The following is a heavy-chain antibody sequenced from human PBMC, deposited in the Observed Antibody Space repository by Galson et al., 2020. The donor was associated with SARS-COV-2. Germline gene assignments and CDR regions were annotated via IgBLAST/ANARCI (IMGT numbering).Heavy chain of an antibody. CDR2: IYHSGST. CDR1: GGSISSGGYS. V-gene: IGHV4-30-2*01. Sequence: SETLSLTCAVSGGSISSGGYSWSWIRQPPGKGLEWIGYIYHSGSTYYNPSLKSRVTISVDRSKNQFSLKLSSVPAADTAVYYCARGSYYYDSSGYRVWFDPWGQGTLVTVSS. CDR3: ARGSYYYDSSGYRVWFDP. D-gene: IGHD3-22*01. J-gene: IGHJ5*02.